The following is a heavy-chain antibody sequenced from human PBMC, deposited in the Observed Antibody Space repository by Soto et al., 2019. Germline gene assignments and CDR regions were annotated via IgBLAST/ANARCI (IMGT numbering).Heavy chain of an antibody. V-gene: IGHV3-20*01. CDR3: ARGSYYDFWSGFGDAFDI. D-gene: IGHD3-3*01. CDR1: GFTFDDYG. J-gene: IGHJ3*02. CDR2: INWNGGST. Sequence: GGSLRLSCAASGFTFDDYGMSWVRQAPGKGLEWVSGINWNGGSTGYADSVKGRFTISRDNAKNSLYLQMNSLRAEDTALYHCARGSYYDFWSGFGDAFDIWGQGTMVTVSS.